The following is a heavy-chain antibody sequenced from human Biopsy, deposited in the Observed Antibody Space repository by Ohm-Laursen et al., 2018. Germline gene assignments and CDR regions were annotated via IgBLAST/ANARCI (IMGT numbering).Heavy chain of an antibody. D-gene: IGHD6-19*01. CDR3: AAGFRTGWYWFDS. V-gene: IGHV1-24*01. J-gene: IGHJ5*01. CDR1: GHTLTELS. Sequence: ASVTVSCQVSGHTLTELSMHWVRQSPGNGLEWMGGFAPEDGKTFYAQNFQGRITMTEDASTDTAYMELSGLRSEDTAVYYCAAGFRTGWYWFDSWGQGTLVTVSS. CDR2: FAPEDGKT.